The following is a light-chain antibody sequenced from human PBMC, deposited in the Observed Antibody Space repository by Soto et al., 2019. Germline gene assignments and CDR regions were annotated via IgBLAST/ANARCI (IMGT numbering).Light chain of an antibody. Sequence: QSVLTQPPSVSGAPGQRVTISCTGSSSNIGAGYDVHWYQQLPGTAPKLLIYGNSNRPSGVPDRFSGSKSGTSASLAITGLQAEDEADYYCVSYATSTTLYVFGSGTKVTVL. J-gene: IGLJ1*01. V-gene: IGLV1-40*01. CDR2: GNS. CDR1: SSNIGAGYD. CDR3: VSYATSTTLYV.